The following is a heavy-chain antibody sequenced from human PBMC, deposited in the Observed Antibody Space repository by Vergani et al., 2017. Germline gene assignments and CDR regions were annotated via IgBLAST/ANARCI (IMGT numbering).Heavy chain of an antibody. J-gene: IGHJ6*02. V-gene: IGHV3-30*18. D-gene: IGHD2-21*02. Sequence: QVQLVESGGGVVQPGRSLRLSCAASGFTFSSYGMHWVRQAPGKGLEWVAVISYDGSNKYYADSVKGRFTISRDNSKNTLYLQMNSLRAEDTAVYYCAKDINCGGDCSPYYYYYGMDVWGQGTTVTVSS. CDR2: ISYDGSNK. CDR1: GFTFSSYG. CDR3: AKDINCGGDCSPYYYYYGMDV.